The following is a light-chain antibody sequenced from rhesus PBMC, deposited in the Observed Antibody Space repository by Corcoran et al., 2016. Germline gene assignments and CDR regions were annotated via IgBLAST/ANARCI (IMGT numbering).Light chain of an antibody. J-gene: IGKJ2*01. CDR2: AAT. CDR1: QCVSNC. Sequence: DIQMTQSPSSLSASVGDRVTITCQASQCVSNCLAWYQQTPGKAPKLLIYAATSLQRGVPSRFSGSGSGTEFTRTISTLQPEYFATYCWQQQYNNPYTVGQGTKVNI. CDR3: QQQYNNPYT. V-gene: IGKV1-18*01.